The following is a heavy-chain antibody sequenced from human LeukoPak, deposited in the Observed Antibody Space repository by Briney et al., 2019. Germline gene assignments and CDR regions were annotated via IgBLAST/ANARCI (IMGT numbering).Heavy chain of an antibody. J-gene: IGHJ4*02. D-gene: IGHD2-2*01. CDR1: GYTFTSYG. Sequence: GASVTVSCKASGYTFTSYGISWVRQAPGQGLEWMGWISAYNGNTNYAQKLQGRVTMTTDTSTSTAYMELRSLRSDDTAVYYCARDYCSSTSCLFDYWGQGTLVTVSS. CDR2: ISAYNGNT. V-gene: IGHV1-18*01. CDR3: ARDYCSSTSCLFDY.